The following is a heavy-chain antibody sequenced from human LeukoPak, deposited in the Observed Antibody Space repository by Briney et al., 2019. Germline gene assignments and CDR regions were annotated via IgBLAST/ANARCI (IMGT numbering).Heavy chain of an antibody. CDR3: VAGKEI. D-gene: IGHD6-19*01. Sequence: GGSLRLSCAASGFIFTNYWMNWVRQAPGRGLEWVAMIKQGGSEKFYVDSVKGRFLISRDNGKNSLYLQVNSLRAEDTAVYYCVAGKEIWGQGTLVTVSS. CDR1: GFIFTNYW. V-gene: IGHV3-7*02. J-gene: IGHJ4*02. CDR2: IKQGGSEK.